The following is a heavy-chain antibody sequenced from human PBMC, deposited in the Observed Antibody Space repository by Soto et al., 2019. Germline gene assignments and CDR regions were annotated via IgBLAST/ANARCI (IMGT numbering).Heavy chain of an antibody. J-gene: IGHJ5*01. CDR1: GDTFTSYY. CDR2: INPHGGST. CDR3: ARSSGGNFGIIIEGPNWFRP. Sequence: ASVKVSCKAPGDTFTSYYLNWVRQAPGQGLEWMGVINPHGGSTKYAQKFQGRVTMTRDTSRSTVYMELRSLRSDDTAIYYCARSSGGNFGIIIEGPNWFRPRGQGTLVTVSS. V-gene: IGHV1-46*01. D-gene: IGHD3-3*01.